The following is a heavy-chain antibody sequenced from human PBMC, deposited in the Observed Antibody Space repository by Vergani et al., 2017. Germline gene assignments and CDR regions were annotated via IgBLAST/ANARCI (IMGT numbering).Heavy chain of an antibody. CDR2: FDPEHGEV. V-gene: IGHV1-24*01. CDR3: AILSDYYDSSGYYLDY. CDR1: GYSLTELT. Sequence: QVQLVQSGSEVRKPGASVKVSCQVSGYSLTELTIHWVRQAPGKGLEWMGGFDPEHGEVTFAHHIQGRVTMTVDRSTDTAYMEVSSLRPEDTALYYCAILSDYYDSSGYYLDYWGQGTLVTVSS. J-gene: IGHJ4*02. D-gene: IGHD3-22*01.